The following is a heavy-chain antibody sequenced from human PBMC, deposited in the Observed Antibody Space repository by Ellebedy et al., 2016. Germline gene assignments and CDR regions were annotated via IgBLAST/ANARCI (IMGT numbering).Heavy chain of an antibody. CDR3: AKEGWLQSILDY. D-gene: IGHD5-24*01. V-gene: IGHV3-73*01. J-gene: IGHJ4*02. Sequence: GGSLRLXXAASGFSFSDSGMFWVRQASGKGLEWIGHIRSKARNYATVYDASVKGRFSISRDDSKNTAYLQMNSLETDDTAVYYCAKEGWLQSILDYWGQGTLVTVSS. CDR2: IRSKARNYAT. CDR1: GFSFSDSG.